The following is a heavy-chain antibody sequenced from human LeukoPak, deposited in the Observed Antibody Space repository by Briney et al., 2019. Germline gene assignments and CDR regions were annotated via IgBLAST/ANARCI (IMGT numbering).Heavy chain of an antibody. V-gene: IGHV3-48*03. CDR2: ISSSGSTI. Sequence: GGSLRLSCAASGFTFSSYEMNWVRQAPGKGLEWVSYISSSGSTIYYADSVKGRFTISRDNAKNSLYLQMNSLRAEDTAVYYCARDRNDYGDYVRFDYWGQGTLVTVSS. D-gene: IGHD4-17*01. CDR3: ARDRNDYGDYVRFDY. J-gene: IGHJ4*02. CDR1: GFTFSSYE.